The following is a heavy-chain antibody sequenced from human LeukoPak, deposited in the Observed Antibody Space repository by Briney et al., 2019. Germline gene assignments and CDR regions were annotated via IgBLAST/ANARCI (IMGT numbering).Heavy chain of an antibody. Sequence: GGSLRLSCAASGFTFSSYGMHWVRQDPGKGLEWVAFIRYDGSNKYYADSVKGRFTISRDNSKNTLYLQMNSLRAEDTAVYYCARDHGGPSSSWEKYYFDYWGQGTLVTVSS. V-gene: IGHV3-30*02. CDR3: ARDHGGPSSSWEKYYFDY. D-gene: IGHD6-13*01. CDR1: GFTFSSYG. J-gene: IGHJ4*02. CDR2: IRYDGSNK.